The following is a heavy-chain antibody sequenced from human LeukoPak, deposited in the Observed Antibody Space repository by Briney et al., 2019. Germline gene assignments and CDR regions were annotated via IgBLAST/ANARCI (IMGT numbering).Heavy chain of an antibody. V-gene: IGHV4-59*01. Sequence: PSETLSLTCTVSGGSISSYYWSWIRQPPGKGLEWIGYIYYSGSTNYNPSLKSRVTISIDTSKHQCSLKLSPVTAADTAMYYCARAHQGIRSSSWWFDYWGQGTLVTVSS. CDR2: IYYSGST. CDR1: GGSISSYY. J-gene: IGHJ4*02. CDR3: ARAHQGIRSSSWWFDY. D-gene: IGHD6-13*01.